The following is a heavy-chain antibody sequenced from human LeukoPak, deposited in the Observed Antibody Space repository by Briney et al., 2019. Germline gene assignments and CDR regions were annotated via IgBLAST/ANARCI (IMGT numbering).Heavy chain of an antibody. Sequence: GGSLRLSCAASGFAFNTYWMHWVRQAPGKGLAWVSRIKTDGTTTDYAGSVKGRFTISRDNAKNTLHLQMNSLTDEDTAVYYCVRSPSAMGWFDPWGQGTLVTVSS. V-gene: IGHV3-74*01. D-gene: IGHD5-18*01. CDR2: IKTDGTTT. J-gene: IGHJ5*02. CDR1: GFAFNTYW. CDR3: VRSPSAMGWFDP.